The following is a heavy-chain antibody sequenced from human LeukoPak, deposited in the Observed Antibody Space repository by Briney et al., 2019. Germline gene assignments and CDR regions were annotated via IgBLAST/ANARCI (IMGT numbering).Heavy chain of an antibody. V-gene: IGHV3-30*18. Sequence: PGGSLRLSCAASGFTFSSYGMDWVRQAPGKGLEWVAVISYDGSNKYYADSVKGRFTISRDNSKNTLYLQMNSLRAEDTAVYYCAKPHDNLTGYPTPNDYXXXGTLVTVSS. D-gene: IGHD3-9*01. J-gene: IGHJ4*02. CDR3: AKPHDNLTGYPTPNDY. CDR2: ISYDGSNK. CDR1: GFTFSSYG.